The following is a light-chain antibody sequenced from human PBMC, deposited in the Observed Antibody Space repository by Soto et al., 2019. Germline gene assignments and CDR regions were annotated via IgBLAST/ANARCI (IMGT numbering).Light chain of an antibody. Sequence: EIVMTQSPATLSASPGEGTTLSCRASQSVGNNLAWYQQKPGQAPRLLIYGASTRAAGLPARFSGSGSGTEFTLTISSLQSEDFAVYYCHQYNYWPRTFGQGTKVDI. V-gene: IGKV3-15*01. CDR1: QSVGNN. J-gene: IGKJ1*01. CDR2: GAS. CDR3: HQYNYWPRT.